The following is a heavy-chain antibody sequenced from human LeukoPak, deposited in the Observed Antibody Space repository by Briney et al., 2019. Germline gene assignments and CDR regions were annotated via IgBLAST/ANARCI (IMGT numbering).Heavy chain of an antibody. V-gene: IGHV3-53*01. D-gene: IGHD3-10*01. CDR2: IYSGGST. CDR3: ARDRSPGNFDY. CDR1: GFTVSSNY. J-gene: IGHJ4*02. Sequence: GGSLRLSCAASGFTVSSNYMSWVRQAPGKGLEWVSIIYSGGSTFYADSVKGRFTISRDKSKNTLYLQMNSLRAEDTAVYYCARDRSPGNFDYWGQGTLVTVSS.